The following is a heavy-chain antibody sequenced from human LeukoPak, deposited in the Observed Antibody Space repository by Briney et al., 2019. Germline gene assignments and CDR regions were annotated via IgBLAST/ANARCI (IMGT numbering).Heavy chain of an antibody. D-gene: IGHD6-19*01. CDR1: GYSISSGYY. J-gene: IGHJ4*02. CDR3: ARETVSSGWYEVPYYFDY. CDR2: IHNSGGT. V-gene: IGHV4-38-2*02. Sequence: SETLSLICSVSGYSISSGYYWGWIRQSPGKGLEWIGCIHNSGGTHYKTSLKRRVTISVDTSKTQFSLKLSSVTAADTAMYCCARETVSSGWYEVPYYFDYWGQGTLVTVSS.